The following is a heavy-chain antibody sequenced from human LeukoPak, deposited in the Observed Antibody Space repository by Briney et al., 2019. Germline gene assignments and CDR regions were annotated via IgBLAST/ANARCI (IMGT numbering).Heavy chain of an antibody. J-gene: IGHJ5*02. CDR3: ARGRHSSSWFDP. CDR2: IYHSGST. V-gene: IGHV4-39*07. D-gene: IGHD6-13*01. Sequence: SETLSLTCTVSGGSISSSSYYWGWIRQPPGKGLEWIGSIYHSGSTYQNPSLKSLVTISVDTSKNQFSLKLSSVTAADTAVYCCARGRHSSSWFDPWGQGTLVTVSS. CDR1: GGSISSSSYY.